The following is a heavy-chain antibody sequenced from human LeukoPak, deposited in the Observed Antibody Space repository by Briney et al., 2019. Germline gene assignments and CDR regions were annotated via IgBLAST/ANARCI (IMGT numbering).Heavy chain of an antibody. Sequence: GASLRLSCAASGFTFSSYAMSWVRQAPGKGLEWVSAISGSGGSTYYADSVKGRFTISRDNSKNTLYLQMNSLRAEDTAVYYCAKDRWESRGWGFLDYWGQGTLVTVSS. D-gene: IGHD6-19*01. CDR2: ISGSGGST. CDR1: GFTFSSYA. V-gene: IGHV3-23*01. CDR3: AKDRWESRGWGFLDY. J-gene: IGHJ4*02.